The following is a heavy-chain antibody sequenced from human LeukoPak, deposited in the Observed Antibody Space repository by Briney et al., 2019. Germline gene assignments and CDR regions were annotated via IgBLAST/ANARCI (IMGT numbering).Heavy chain of an antibody. CDR1: GFTFSSYS. V-gene: IGHV3-21*01. J-gene: IGHJ5*02. CDR3: ARSPSRAPSSGDWFDP. D-gene: IGHD3-10*01. CDR2: ISSSSSYI. Sequence: PGGSLRLSCAASGFTFSSYSMNWVRQAPGKGLEWVSSISSSSSYIYYADSVKGRFTISRDNAKNSLYLQMNSLRAEDTAVYYCARSPSRAPSSGDWFDPWGQGTLVTVSS.